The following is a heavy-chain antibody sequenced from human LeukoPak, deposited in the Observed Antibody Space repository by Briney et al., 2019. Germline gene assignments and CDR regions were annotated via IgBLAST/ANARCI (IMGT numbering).Heavy chain of an antibody. V-gene: IGHV3-74*01. D-gene: IGHD2/OR15-2a*01. CDR1: GFTFSNYW. CDR2: INSDGRST. Sequence: GGSLRLSCAASGFTFSNYWMHWVRQAPGKGLVWVSRINSDGRSTNYADSVKGRFTVSRDDSKNTLYLQMNSLRGDDTAVYYCAKDGTSYYYIYYWGQGTLVTVSS. CDR3: AKDGTSYYYIYY. J-gene: IGHJ4*02.